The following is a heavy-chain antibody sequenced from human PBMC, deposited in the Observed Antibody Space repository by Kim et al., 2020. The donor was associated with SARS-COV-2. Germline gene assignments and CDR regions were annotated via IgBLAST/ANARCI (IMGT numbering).Heavy chain of an antibody. D-gene: IGHD3-10*01. V-gene: IGHV7-4-1*02. J-gene: IGHJ5*02. CDR2: INTNTGNP. CDR1: GYTFTSYA. CDR3: ASKFYGSGSYDNWFDP. Sequence: ASVKVSCKASGYTFTSYAMNWVRQAPGQGLEWMGWINTNTGNPTYAQGFTGRFVFSLDTSVSTAYLQISSLKAEDTAVYYCASKFYGSGSYDNWFDPWGQGTLVTVSS.